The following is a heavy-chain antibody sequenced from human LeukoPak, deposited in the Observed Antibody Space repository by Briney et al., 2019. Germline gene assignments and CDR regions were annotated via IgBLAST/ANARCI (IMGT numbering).Heavy chain of an antibody. CDR2: IIPIFGTA. CDR3: ARGNGGGVVSYFDY. J-gene: IGHJ4*02. V-gene: IGHV1-69*13. CDR1: GGTFSSYA. D-gene: IGHD3-16*01. Sequence: GASVKVSCKASGGTFSSYAISWVRQAPGQGLEWMGGIIPIFGTANYAQKFQGRVTITADESTSTAYMELSSLRSEGTAVYYCARGNGGGVVSYFDYWGQGTLVTVSP.